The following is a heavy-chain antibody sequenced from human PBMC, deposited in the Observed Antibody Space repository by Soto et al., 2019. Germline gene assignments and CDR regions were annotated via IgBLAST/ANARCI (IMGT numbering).Heavy chain of an antibody. CDR3: ARELGPLTGYFLAVPNWFDP. CDR1: CYTFTSYG. Sequence: GASVKVSCKASCYTFTSYGISWVRQAPGQGLEWMGWISAYNGNTNYAQKLQGRVTMTTDTSTSTAYMELRSLRSDDTAVYYCARELGPLTGYFLAVPNWFDPWGQGTLVTVSS. D-gene: IGHD3-9*01. J-gene: IGHJ5*02. V-gene: IGHV1-18*04. CDR2: ISAYNGNT.